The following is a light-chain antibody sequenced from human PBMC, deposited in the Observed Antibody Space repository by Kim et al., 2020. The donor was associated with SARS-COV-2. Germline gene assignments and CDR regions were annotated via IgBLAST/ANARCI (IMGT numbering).Light chain of an antibody. CDR2: DAS. Sequence: ASGGERVTITCRASQSISGSLAWYQQKPGKAPKLLISDASSLESGVPSRFSGSGSGTEFTLTITSLQPDDFATYYCQQYESYSPTFGQGTKVDI. CDR3: QQYESYSPT. J-gene: IGKJ1*01. CDR1: QSISGS. V-gene: IGKV1-5*01.